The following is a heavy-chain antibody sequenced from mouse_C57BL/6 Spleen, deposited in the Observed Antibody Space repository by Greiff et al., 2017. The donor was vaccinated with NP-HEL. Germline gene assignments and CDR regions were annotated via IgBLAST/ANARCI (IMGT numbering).Heavy chain of an antibody. CDR3: ARLYGYGFDY. Sequence: EVKLQESGGGLVQPGGSLSLSCAASGFTFTDYYMSWVRQPPGKALEWLGFIRNKTNGYTTEYSASVKGRFTISRDNSQSILYLQMNALRTEDSATYYCARLYGYGFDYWGQGTTLTVSS. V-gene: IGHV7-3*01. D-gene: IGHD2-2*01. J-gene: IGHJ2*01. CDR1: GFTFTDYY. CDR2: IRNKTNGYTT.